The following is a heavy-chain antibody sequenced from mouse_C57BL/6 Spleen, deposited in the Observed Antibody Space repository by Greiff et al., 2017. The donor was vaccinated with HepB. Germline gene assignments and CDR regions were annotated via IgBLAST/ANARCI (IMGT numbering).Heavy chain of an antibody. V-gene: IGHV14-2*01. Sequence: EVKLVESGAELVKPGASVKLSCTASGFNIKDYYMHWVKQRTEQGLEWIGRIDPEDGETKYAPKFQGKATITADTSSNTAYLQLSSLTSEDTAVYYCARAYYYGSSYEVFAYWGQGTLVTVSA. J-gene: IGHJ3*01. CDR3: ARAYYYGSSYEVFAY. CDR1: GFNIKDYY. CDR2: IDPEDGET. D-gene: IGHD1-1*01.